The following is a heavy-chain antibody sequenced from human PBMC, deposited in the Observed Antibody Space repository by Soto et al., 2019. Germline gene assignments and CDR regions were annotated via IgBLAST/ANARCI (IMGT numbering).Heavy chain of an antibody. D-gene: IGHD1-7*01. V-gene: IGHV3-64*01. J-gene: IGHJ4*02. CDR3: VRRVSGNYDY. CDR1: GFTFSSYD. Sequence: EVQLAESGGGMVQPGGSLRLSCVASGFTFSSYDMHWVRQAPGKGLEYVSSISSNGGTTYYGNSVKGRFTISRDNSKNAPYLQMGSLRAEDMAVYCCVRRVSGNYDYWGQGTLVTVSS. CDR2: ISSNGGTT.